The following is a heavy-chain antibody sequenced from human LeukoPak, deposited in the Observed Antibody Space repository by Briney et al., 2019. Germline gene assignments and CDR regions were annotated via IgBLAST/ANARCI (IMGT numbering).Heavy chain of an antibody. V-gene: IGHV3-48*01. J-gene: IGHJ3*02. CDR2: ISSSSSTI. Sequence: GGSLRLSCAASGFTFSSYSMNWARQAPGKGLEWVSYISSSSSTIYYADSVKGRFTISRDNAKNSLYLQMNSLRAEDTAVYYCARDSPYDYVWGSPFHAFDIWGQGTMVTVSS. CDR3: ARDSPYDYVWGSPFHAFDI. D-gene: IGHD3-16*01. CDR1: GFTFSSYS.